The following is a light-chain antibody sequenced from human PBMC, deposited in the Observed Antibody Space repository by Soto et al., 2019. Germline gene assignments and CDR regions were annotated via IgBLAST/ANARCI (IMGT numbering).Light chain of an antibody. V-gene: IGKV3-15*01. J-gene: IGKJ2*01. CDR2: AAS. Sequence: EIVMTQSPATLSVSPGERATLSCRASQSVSSNLVWYQQKPGQAPRLLNYAASTRATGIPARFSGSGSGTEFTLTISSLQSEDFAVYYCQQYNNWPLYTFGQGTKLEIK. CDR1: QSVSSN. CDR3: QQYNNWPLYT.